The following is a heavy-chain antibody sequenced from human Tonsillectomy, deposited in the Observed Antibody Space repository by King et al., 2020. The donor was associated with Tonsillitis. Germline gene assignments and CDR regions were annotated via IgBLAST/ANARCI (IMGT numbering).Heavy chain of an antibody. CDR2: IKSKTYGGTT. CDR1: GFSFTNAW. D-gene: IGHD3-10*01. V-gene: IGHV3-15*01. Sequence: VQLVESGGGLVKRGGSLRLSCAASGFSFTNAWMSWVRQAPGKGLEWVGHIKSKTYGGTTDYAAPVKGRFTISRDDAKNTLYLQMNSLKTEDTAVYYCTTDEWFGEFAPAYDFSYDVMAVWGQGPTVTVSS. J-gene: IGHJ6*02. CDR3: TTDEWFGEFAPAYDFSYDVMAV.